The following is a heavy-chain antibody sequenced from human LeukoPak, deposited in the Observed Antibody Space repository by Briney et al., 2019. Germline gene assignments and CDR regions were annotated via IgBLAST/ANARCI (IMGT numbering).Heavy chain of an antibody. Sequence: SETLSLTCAVSGGSISSGGYSWSWIRQPPGKGLEWIGYIYHSGSTYYNPSLKSRVTISVDRSKNQFSLKLSSVTAADTAVYYCARGWQWLRHWGQGTLVTVSS. CDR1: GGSISSGGYS. CDR3: ARGWQWLRH. CDR2: IYHSGST. V-gene: IGHV4-30-2*01. J-gene: IGHJ4*02. D-gene: IGHD6-19*01.